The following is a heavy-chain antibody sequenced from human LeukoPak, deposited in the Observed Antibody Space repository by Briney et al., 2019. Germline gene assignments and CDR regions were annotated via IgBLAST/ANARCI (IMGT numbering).Heavy chain of an antibody. J-gene: IGHJ4*02. Sequence: GASVKVSCKTSGYTLTPYYIQWMRQTPGQGFEWMGVSYPDAGTTDHGPRFRDRFVMTADTATSTVYMELSSLTYKDAGVYYCVREFVGGTFDYWGQGALITVSA. V-gene: IGHV1-46*01. CDR2: SYPDAGTT. CDR1: GYTLTPYY. CDR3: VREFVGGTFDY. D-gene: IGHD3-3*01.